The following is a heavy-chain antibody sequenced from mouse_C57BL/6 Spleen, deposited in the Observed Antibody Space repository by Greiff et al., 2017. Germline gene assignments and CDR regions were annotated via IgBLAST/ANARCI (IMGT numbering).Heavy chain of an antibody. D-gene: IGHD4-1*01. CDR2: ISYSGST. J-gene: IGHJ1*03. CDR1: GYSITSGYD. Sequence: DVQLQESGPGMVKPSQSLSLTCTVTGYSITSGYDWHWIRHFPGNKLEWMGYISYSGSTNYNPSLKSRISITHDTSKNHFFLKLNSVTTEDTATYYCARNWYWYFDVWGTGTTVTVSS. V-gene: IGHV3-1*01. CDR3: ARNWYWYFDV.